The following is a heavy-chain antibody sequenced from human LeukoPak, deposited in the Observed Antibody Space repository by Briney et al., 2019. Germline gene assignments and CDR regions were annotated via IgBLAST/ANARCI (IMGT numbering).Heavy chain of an antibody. D-gene: IGHD3-22*01. J-gene: IGHJ6*02. CDR2: ISVSGAGT. Sequence: QPGGSLRLSCTASGFTFSSYAMGWVRQAPGQGLEWVSAISVSGAGTYYADYVKGRFTISRDNSKNTLYLQLNSLRAGDTAVYYCAKTEASSAYLPQWNDYCIDIWGQGIMVTVSS. CDR1: GFTFSSYA. V-gene: IGHV3-23*01. CDR3: AKTEASSAYLPQWNDYCIDI.